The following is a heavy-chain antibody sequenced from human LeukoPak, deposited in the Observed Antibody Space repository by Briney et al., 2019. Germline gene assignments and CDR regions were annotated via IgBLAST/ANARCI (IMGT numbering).Heavy chain of an antibody. CDR3: ARAGRDDDSGVFDY. CDR1: GFTFSDYS. J-gene: IGHJ4*02. D-gene: IGHD5-24*01. CDR2: IYSGGST. Sequence: GGSLRLSCAASGFTFSDYSMNWVRQAPGKGLEWVSVIYSGGSTYYADSVKGRFTISRDNSKNTLYLQMKSLRAEDTGVYYCARAGRDDDSGVFDYWGQGTLVTVSS. V-gene: IGHV3-66*01.